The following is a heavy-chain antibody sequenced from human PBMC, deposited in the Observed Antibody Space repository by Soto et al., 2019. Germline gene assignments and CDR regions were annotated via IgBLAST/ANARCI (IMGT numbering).Heavy chain of an antibody. Sequence: GGSLRLSCAASGFTFSSYSMNWVRQAPGKGLEWVSYISSSSSTIYYADSVKGRFTISRDNAKNSLYLQVNSLRAEDTAVYYCARDGPSTQGYCSSTSCYVRPYWGQGTLVTVS. CDR1: GFTFSSYS. D-gene: IGHD2-2*01. V-gene: IGHV3-48*01. CDR3: ARDGPSTQGYCSSTSCYVRPY. J-gene: IGHJ4*02. CDR2: ISSSSSTI.